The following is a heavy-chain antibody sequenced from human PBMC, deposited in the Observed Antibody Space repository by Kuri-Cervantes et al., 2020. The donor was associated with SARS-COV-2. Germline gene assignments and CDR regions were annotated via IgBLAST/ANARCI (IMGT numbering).Heavy chain of an antibody. CDR1: GYSISSGYY. CDR2: IYHSGST. CDR3: ARVPRFCTNGVCYAFDI. V-gene: IGHV4-38-2*01. J-gene: IGHJ3*02. Sequence: ESLKISCAVSGYSISSGYYWGWIRQPPGKGLEWIGSIYHSGSTNYNPSLKSRVTISVDTSKNQFSLKLSSVTAADTAVYYCARVPRFCTNGVCYAFDIWGQGTMVTVSS. D-gene: IGHD2-8*01.